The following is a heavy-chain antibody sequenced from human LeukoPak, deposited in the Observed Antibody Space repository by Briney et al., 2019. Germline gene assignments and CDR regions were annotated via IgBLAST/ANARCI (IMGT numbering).Heavy chain of an antibody. J-gene: IGHJ4*02. V-gene: IGHV3-15*01. CDR1: GFTFSSYA. Sequence: MAGGSLRLSCAASGFTFSSYAMSWVRQAPGKGLEWVGRIKRKSDGGTTDYAAPVKGRFTISRDDSKNTLYLQMNSLKSEDTAVYYCTTELDIRPNHYWGQGTLVTVSS. CDR3: TTELDIRPNHY. CDR2: IKRKSDGGTT. D-gene: IGHD3-22*01.